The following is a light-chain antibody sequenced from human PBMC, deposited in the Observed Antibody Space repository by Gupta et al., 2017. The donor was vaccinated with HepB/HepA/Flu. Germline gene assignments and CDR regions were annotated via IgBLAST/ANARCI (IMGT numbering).Light chain of an antibody. CDR1: QSVSSY. CDR3: QHRFNSPT. Sequence: EIVLTQSPANLSLSPGERATLSCRASQSVSSYLAWYQQKPGQAPRLLIYDASNRATGIPARFSGSGSGTDFTLTISSLEPEDFAVYYCQHRFNSPTFGGGTKVEI. CDR2: DAS. J-gene: IGKJ4*01. V-gene: IGKV3-11*01.